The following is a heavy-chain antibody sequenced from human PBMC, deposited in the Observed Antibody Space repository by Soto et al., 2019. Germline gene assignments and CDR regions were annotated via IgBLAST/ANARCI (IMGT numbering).Heavy chain of an antibody. D-gene: IGHD3-16*02. CDR3: ARDIDRRYYYYYMDV. CDR2: VSAYNGNT. J-gene: IGHJ6*03. CDR1: GYTFTSYG. V-gene: IGHV1-18*01. Sequence: ASVKVSCKASGYTFTSYGISWVRQAPGQGLEWMGWVSAYNGNTNYAQKLQGRVTMTTDTSTSTAYMELRSLRSDDTAMYYCARDIDRRYYYYYMDVWGKGTTVTVSS.